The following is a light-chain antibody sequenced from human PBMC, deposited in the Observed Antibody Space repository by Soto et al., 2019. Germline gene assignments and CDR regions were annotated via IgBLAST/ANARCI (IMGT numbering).Light chain of an antibody. Sequence: DIQLTQSPAFLSASVGDRVTITCRASQGIRSYLAWYQQKPGKAPKLLIYAASTLQNGVPSRFSGSGSGTEFTLTISSLQPEDFATYYCQQLNNYPRITFGPGTKVDIK. V-gene: IGKV1-9*01. J-gene: IGKJ3*01. CDR3: QQLNNYPRIT. CDR2: AAS. CDR1: QGIRSY.